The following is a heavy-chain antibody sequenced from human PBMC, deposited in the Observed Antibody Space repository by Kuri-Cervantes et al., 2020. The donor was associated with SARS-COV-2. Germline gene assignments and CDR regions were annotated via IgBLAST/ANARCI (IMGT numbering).Heavy chain of an antibody. CDR2: IYYSGST. V-gene: IGHV4-39*01. CDR1: GFTFSNYS. Sequence: ESLKISCAASGFTFSNYSLNWVRQPPGKGLEWIGSIYYSGSTYYNPSLKSRVTISVDTSKNQFSLKLSSVTAADTAVYYCARVGSWQGTFDYWGQGTLVTVSS. CDR3: ARVGSWQGTFDY. J-gene: IGHJ4*02. D-gene: IGHD6-13*01.